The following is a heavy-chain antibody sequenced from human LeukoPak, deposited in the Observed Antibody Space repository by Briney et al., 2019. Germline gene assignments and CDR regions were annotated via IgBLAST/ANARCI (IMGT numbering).Heavy chain of an antibody. CDR2: MYTSGST. D-gene: IGHD3-22*01. CDR1: GGSISSYY. J-gene: IGHJ2*01. CDR3: ASNDAYYYDSSGYYHDHWYFDL. Sequence: SETLSLTCTVSGGSISSYYWSWIRQPAGKGLEWIGRMYTSGSTNYNPSLKSRVTMSVDTSKNQFSLKLSSVTAADTAVYYCASNDAYYYDSSGYYHDHWYFDLWGRGTLVTVSS. V-gene: IGHV4-4*07.